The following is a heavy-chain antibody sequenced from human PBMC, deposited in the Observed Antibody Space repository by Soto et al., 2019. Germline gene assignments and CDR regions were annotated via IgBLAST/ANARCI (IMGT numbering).Heavy chain of an antibody. Sequence: GSLRLSCAASGFTFSTSWMHWVRQDPGQGLVWVSRMNADGSTINYADSVKGRFTISRDNAKNTLYLQMNSLRAEDTAVYYCARAGSYRFDYWGQGILVTVSS. CDR2: MNADGSTI. D-gene: IGHD1-26*01. CDR1: GFTFSTSW. J-gene: IGHJ4*02. CDR3: ARAGSYRFDY. V-gene: IGHV3-74*01.